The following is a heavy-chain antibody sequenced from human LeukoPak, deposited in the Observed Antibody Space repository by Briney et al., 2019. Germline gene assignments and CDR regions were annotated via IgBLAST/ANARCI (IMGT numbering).Heavy chain of an antibody. V-gene: IGHV3-23*01. D-gene: IGHD4-17*01. CDR3: ARAWYGDYEVDDY. Sequence: GGSLRLSCAASGFTFSSYAMSWVRQAPGKGLEWVSAISGSGGSTYYADSVKGRFTISRDNAKNSLYLQMNSLRAEDTAVYYCARAWYGDYEVDDYWGQGTLVTVSS. CDR1: GFTFSSYA. CDR2: ISGSGGST. J-gene: IGHJ4*02.